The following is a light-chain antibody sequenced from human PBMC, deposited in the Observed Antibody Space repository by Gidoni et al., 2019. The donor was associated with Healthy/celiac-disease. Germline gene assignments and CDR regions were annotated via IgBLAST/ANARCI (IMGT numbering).Light chain of an antibody. CDR1: QSVSSY. V-gene: IGKV3-11*01. CDR3: QQRSNWPS. CDR2: DAS. Sequence: ELALTQSPATLSLSPGERATLSCRASQSVSSYLAWYQQKPGQAPRLLIYDASNRATGIPARFSGSGSGTDFTLTISSLEPEDFAVYYCQQRSNWPSFGGGTKVEIK. J-gene: IGKJ4*01.